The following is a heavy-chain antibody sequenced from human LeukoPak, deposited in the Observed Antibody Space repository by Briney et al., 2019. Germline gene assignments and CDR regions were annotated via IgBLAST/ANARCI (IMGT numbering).Heavy chain of an antibody. CDR2: IKHDGSED. V-gene: IGHV3-7*01. Sequence: PGGSLKLSCAASGFTFSNYWMTWVRQAPGKGLEWVANIKHDGSEDYYLDSVKGRFTISRDNAKSSMWLQMNSLRDEDTAVYYCARGSGYCSGGSCYRGFDYWGQGTLVTVSS. D-gene: IGHD2-15*01. CDR3: ARGSGYCSGGSCYRGFDY. J-gene: IGHJ4*02. CDR1: GFTFSNYW.